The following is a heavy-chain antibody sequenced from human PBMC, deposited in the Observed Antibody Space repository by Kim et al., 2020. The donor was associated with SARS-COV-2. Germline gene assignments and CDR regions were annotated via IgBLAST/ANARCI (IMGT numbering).Heavy chain of an antibody. J-gene: IGHJ4*02. D-gene: IGHD5-12*01. CDR1: GGSISSSSYY. Sequence: SETLSLTCTVSGGSISSSSYYWGWIRQPPGKGLEWIGTIFYSGSTYYNPSLKSRVTISVDTSKNQFSLKLSSVTAADTAVYFCATTVRRDGYNYFFDYWGQGTLVTVSS. CDR3: ATTVRRDGYNYFFDY. CDR2: IFYSGST. V-gene: IGHV4-39*07.